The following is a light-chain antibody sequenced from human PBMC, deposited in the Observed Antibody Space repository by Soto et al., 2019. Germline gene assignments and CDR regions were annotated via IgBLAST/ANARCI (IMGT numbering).Light chain of an antibody. J-gene: IGKJ1*01. CDR3: QQSYNTPPT. Sequence: EIVLTQSPATLSLSPGERATLSFRASQNVSNYLAWYQQKPGQAPRLLIYDASNRATGIPARFSGSGSGTDFTLTISSLEPEDFATYDCQQSYNTPPTFGQGTKVESK. CDR2: DAS. V-gene: IGKV3-11*01. CDR1: QNVSNY.